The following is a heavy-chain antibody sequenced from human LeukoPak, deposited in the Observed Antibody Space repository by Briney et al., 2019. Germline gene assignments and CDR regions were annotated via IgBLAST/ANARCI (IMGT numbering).Heavy chain of an antibody. CDR2: IYYSGST. J-gene: IGHJ5*02. CDR1: GGSISSDIYY. V-gene: IGHV4-39*01. Sequence: IPSETLSLTCTVSGGSISSDIYYWGGIRQPPGKGLEWIGSIYYSGSTYYNPSLKSRVIISVDTSKNQFSLKLSSVTAADTAVYYCVRHPPHCSAGSCYSGYNWFDAWGQGTLVTVSS. CDR3: VRHPPHCSAGSCYSGYNWFDA. D-gene: IGHD2-15*01.